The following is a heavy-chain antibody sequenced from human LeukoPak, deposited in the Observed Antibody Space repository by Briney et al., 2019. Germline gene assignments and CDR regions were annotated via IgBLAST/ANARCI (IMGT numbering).Heavy chain of an antibody. CDR1: GFSFSSYA. J-gene: IGHJ6*02. D-gene: IGHD3-3*01. V-gene: IGHV3-30-3*01. CDR2: ISYDGRNE. Sequence: GRSLRLSCAAFGFSFSSYAMHWVRQAPGKGLEWVAVISYDGRNEYYADSVKGRFTISRDISMNTLYLQMNSLRPEDSAVYYCARGGDSWSGYSYGMDVWGQGTTVTVSS. CDR3: ARGGDSWSGYSYGMDV.